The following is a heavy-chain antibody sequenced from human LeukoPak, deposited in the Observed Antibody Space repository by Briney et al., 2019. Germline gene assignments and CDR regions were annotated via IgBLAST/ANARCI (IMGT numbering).Heavy chain of an antibody. V-gene: IGHV3-23*01. CDR2: ISGSGGNT. Sequence: PGGSLRLSCAASKVTFSDYAMNWVRQAPGKGLEWVSGISGSGGNTYYADSVKGRFTISRDNSKNTLYLQMNSLRAEDTAVYYCAKGATSSGSYSEFDYWGQGTLVTVSS. CDR3: AKGATSSGSYSEFDY. D-gene: IGHD1-26*01. J-gene: IGHJ4*02. CDR1: KVTFSDYA.